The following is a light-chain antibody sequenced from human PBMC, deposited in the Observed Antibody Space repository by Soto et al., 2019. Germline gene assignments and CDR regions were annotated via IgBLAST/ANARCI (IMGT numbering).Light chain of an antibody. CDR2: EVT. J-gene: IGLJ2*01. CDR1: SSDVGGYKY. V-gene: IGLV2-8*01. CDR3: SSYAGTNSVVL. Sequence: QSVLTQPPSASGSPGQSVTISCTGTSSDVGGYKYVSWYQQYPGKAPKLIIYEVTKRPSGVPDRFSGSQSGNAASLTVSGLQAEDEADYYCSSYAGTNSVVLFGGGTQLTVL.